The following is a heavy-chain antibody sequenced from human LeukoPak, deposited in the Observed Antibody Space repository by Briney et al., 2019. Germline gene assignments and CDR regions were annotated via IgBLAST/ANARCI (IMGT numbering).Heavy chain of an antibody. D-gene: IGHD1-26*01. Sequence: GGSLRLSCAASGFTFSSYSMNWVRQAPGKGLEWVSSISSSSSYIYYAYSVKGRFTISRDNAKKSLYLQMNSLRVEDTAVYYCARAYSERYGLGYYYMDVWGKGTTVTVSS. CDR1: GFTFSSYS. V-gene: IGHV3-21*01. CDR2: ISSSSSYI. CDR3: ARAYSERYGLGYYYMDV. J-gene: IGHJ6*03.